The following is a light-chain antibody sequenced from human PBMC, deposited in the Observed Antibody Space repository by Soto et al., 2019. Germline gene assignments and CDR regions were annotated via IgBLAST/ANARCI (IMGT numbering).Light chain of an antibody. Sequence: QSVLTQPRSVSGSPGQSVTISCTGTSSDVGVYNYVSWYQQHPGKAPKLMIYDVSEWPSGVPDRFSGSKSGNTASLTISGLQAEDEADYYCCPYAGSYTGLFGTGTK. CDR2: DVS. CDR1: SSDVGVYNY. V-gene: IGLV2-11*01. CDR3: CPYAGSYTGL. J-gene: IGLJ1*01.